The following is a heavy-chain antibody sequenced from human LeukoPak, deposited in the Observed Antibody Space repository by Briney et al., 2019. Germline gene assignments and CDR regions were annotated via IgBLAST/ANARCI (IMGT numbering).Heavy chain of an antibody. Sequence: ASVKVSCKASGYTFTGYYMHWVRQAPGQGLEWMGWINPNSGGTNYAQKFQGRVTMTRDTSISTAYMELSRLRSDDTAVYHCARQSCSGGSCYSGWFDPWGQGTLVTVSS. V-gene: IGHV1-2*02. D-gene: IGHD2-15*01. J-gene: IGHJ5*02. CDR2: INPNSGGT. CDR3: ARQSCSGGSCYSGWFDP. CDR1: GYTFTGYY.